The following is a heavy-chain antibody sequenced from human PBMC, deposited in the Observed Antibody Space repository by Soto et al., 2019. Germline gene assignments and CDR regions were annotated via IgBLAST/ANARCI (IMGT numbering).Heavy chain of an antibody. CDR1: GFTFSSYW. V-gene: IGHV3-74*01. Sequence: PGGSLRLSCAASGFTFSSYWMHWVRQAPGKGLVWVSRINSDGSSTSYADSVKGRFTISRDNAKNTLYLQMNSLRAEDTAVYYCARAENYYGSGSHIDYWGQGTLVTVAS. CDR3: ARAENYYGSGSHIDY. CDR2: INSDGSST. D-gene: IGHD3-10*01. J-gene: IGHJ4*02.